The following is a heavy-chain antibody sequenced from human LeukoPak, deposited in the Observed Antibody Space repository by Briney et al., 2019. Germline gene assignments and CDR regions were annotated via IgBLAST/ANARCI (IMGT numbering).Heavy chain of an antibody. D-gene: IGHD6-13*01. CDR1: GFTFSSYV. Sequence: GRSLRLSCAASGFTFSSYVMHWVRQAPGKGLEWVAIISYDGSNKYYADSVKGRFTISRDNSKNTLYLQMNSLRAEDTAVYSCAKTPAASNTVDIWGQGTMVTVAS. V-gene: IGHV3-30*04. J-gene: IGHJ3*02. CDR3: AKTPAASNTVDI. CDR2: ISYDGSNK.